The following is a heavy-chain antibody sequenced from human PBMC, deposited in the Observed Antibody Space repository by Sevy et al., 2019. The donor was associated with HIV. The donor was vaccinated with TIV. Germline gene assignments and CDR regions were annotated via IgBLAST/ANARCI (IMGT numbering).Heavy chain of an antibody. CDR1: GGTFSSYA. J-gene: IGHJ5*02. CDR3: AKGGDVVDQKFDP. V-gene: IGHV1-69*13. CDR2: IIPIFGTA. Sequence: ASVKVSCKASGGTFSSYAISWVRQAPGQGLAWMGGIIPIFGTANYAQKFQGRVTITADESTSTAYMELSSLRSEDTAVYYCAKGGDVVDQKFDPWGQGTLVTVSS. D-gene: IGHD2-21*01.